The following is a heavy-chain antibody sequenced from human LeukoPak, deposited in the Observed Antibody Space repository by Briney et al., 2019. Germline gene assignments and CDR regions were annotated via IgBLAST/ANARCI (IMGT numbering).Heavy chain of an antibody. Sequence: GGSLRLSCAASGFTFSSYAMHWVRQAPGKGLEYVSAISSNGGSTYYANSVKGRFTISRDNSKNTLYLQMGSLRAEDMAVYYCARSRAYGGNSEMAFDIWGQGTMVTVSS. D-gene: IGHD4-23*01. CDR3: ARSRAYGGNSEMAFDI. CDR2: ISSNGGST. V-gene: IGHV3-64*01. J-gene: IGHJ3*02. CDR1: GFTFSSYA.